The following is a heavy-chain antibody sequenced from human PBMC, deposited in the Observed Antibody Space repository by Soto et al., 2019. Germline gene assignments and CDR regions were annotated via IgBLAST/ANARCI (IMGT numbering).Heavy chain of an antibody. Sequence: PSETLSITCTVSGGSISNSYWSWIRQPPGKGLEWIGYFYYSGSTNYNPSLKSRVTISVDTSKNQFSLKVTSVTAADTAVYYCARYPYGTGGRCYSGNWFDPWGQGTLVTVSS. CDR2: FYYSGST. CDR1: GGSISNSY. CDR3: ARYPYGTGGRCYSGNWFDP. V-gene: IGHV4-59*01. J-gene: IGHJ5*02. D-gene: IGHD2-15*01.